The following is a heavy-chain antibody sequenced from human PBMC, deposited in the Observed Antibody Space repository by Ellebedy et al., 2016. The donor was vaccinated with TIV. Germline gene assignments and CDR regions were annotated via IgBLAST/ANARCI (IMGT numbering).Heavy chain of an antibody. V-gene: IGHV3-21*01. CDR2: ISSSSSYI. Sequence: GESLKISCAASGFTFSSYSMNWVRQAPGKGLEWVSSISSSSSYIYYADSLKGRFTISRDNAKNSLSLQMNSLRAEDAAVYYCARSYYGMDVWGQGTTVTVSS. J-gene: IGHJ6*02. CDR3: ARSYYGMDV. CDR1: GFTFSSYS.